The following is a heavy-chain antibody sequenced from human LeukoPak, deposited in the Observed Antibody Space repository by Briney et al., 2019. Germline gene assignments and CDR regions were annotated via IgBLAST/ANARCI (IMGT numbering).Heavy chain of an antibody. V-gene: IGHV3-30*04. CDR3: AREGALVAVFDY. CDR2: ISYDGSNK. J-gene: IGHJ4*02. CDR1: GFTFSSYA. D-gene: IGHD2-8*02. Sequence: PGGSLRLSCAASGFTFSSYAMHWVRQAPGKGLEWVAVISYDGSNKYYADSVKGRLTISSDNSKNTLYLQMNSLRAEDTAVYYCAREGALVAVFDYWGQGTLVTVSS.